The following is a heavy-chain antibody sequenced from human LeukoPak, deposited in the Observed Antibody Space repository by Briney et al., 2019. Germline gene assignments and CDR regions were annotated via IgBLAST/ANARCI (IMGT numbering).Heavy chain of an antibody. CDR2: ISSSGSTI. Sequence: GGSLRLSCAASGFTFSDYYMSWIRQAPGKGLEWVSYISSSGSTIYYADSVKGRFTISRDNAKNTLYLQMNSLRAEDTAVYYCAREVPLTYYYDSSGYSPFDYWGQGTLVTVSS. D-gene: IGHD3-22*01. V-gene: IGHV3-11*04. J-gene: IGHJ4*02. CDR1: GFTFSDYY. CDR3: AREVPLTYYYDSSGYSPFDY.